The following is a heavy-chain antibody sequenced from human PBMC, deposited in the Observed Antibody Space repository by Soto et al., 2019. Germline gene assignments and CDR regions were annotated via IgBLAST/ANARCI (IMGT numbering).Heavy chain of an antibody. CDR2: ISAYNGNA. CDR1: GYTFTSYG. J-gene: IGHJ6*03. CDR3: ARITISRPFYMAV. V-gene: IGHV1-18*01. D-gene: IGHD2-2*01. Sequence: QVQLVQSGAEVRKPGASVKVSCKASGYTFTSYGISWVRQAPGQGLEWMGWISAYNGNADYAPKFQGRVIITTDTSTNIAYRELRSLRSDDTGVYYCARITISRPFYMAVCGKGTTVTVSS.